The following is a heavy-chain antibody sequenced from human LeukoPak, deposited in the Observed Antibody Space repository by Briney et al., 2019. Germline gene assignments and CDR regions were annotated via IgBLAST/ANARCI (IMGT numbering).Heavy chain of an antibody. CDR3: AWLPSY. V-gene: IGHV4-34*01. Sequence: SETLSLTCAVYGGSFSGYYWSWIRQPPGKGLEWIGEINHSGSTNYSPSLKSRVTISVDTSKSQLSLKLSSVTAADTAVYYCAWLPSYWGQGTQVTVSS. J-gene: IGHJ4*02. CDR2: INHSGST. D-gene: IGHD5-12*01. CDR1: GGSFSGYY.